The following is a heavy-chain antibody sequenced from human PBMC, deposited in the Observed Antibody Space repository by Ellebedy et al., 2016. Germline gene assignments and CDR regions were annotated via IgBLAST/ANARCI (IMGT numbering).Heavy chain of an antibody. CDR3: ARLAVDIVATTEPYYFDN. Sequence: SETLSLTCTVAGGSMSPYDWSWIRQPPGKGLEWLGYFYYSGSANYNPSLKSRVTISGDPSKNQFSLKVSSVTAADTAVYYCARLAVDIVATTEPYYFDNWGQGTLVTVSS. J-gene: IGHJ4*02. D-gene: IGHD5-12*01. CDR1: GGSMSPYD. CDR2: FYYSGSA. V-gene: IGHV4-59*12.